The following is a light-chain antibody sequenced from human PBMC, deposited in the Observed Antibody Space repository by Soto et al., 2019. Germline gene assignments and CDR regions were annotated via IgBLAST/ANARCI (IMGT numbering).Light chain of an antibody. CDR1: SIDLNDYSS. J-gene: IGLJ1*01. CDR3: VSYTHPGTYV. CDR2: DVT. Sequence: QSALTQPASVSASRGQSITISCTGPSIDLNDYSSVSWYQHRPGEAPELKIFDVTSRPSDVSDRFSGSQSGNTASLTISGLLPEDEAEYYCVSYTHPGTYVFGPGTKLTVL. V-gene: IGLV2-14*03.